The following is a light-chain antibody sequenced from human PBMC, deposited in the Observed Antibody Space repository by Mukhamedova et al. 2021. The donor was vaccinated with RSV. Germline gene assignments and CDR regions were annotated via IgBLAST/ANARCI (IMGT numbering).Light chain of an antibody. CDR3: RSYKGSTTLVL. Sequence: GTSSDVGGYNYVSWFQQHPGKAPRFLIYDVSNRPSGVSDRFSGSKSGNTASLTISGLQAEDEADYYCRSYKGSTTLVLFGGGT. J-gene: IGLJ3*02. V-gene: IGLV2-14*03. CDR2: DVS. CDR1: SSDVGGYNY.